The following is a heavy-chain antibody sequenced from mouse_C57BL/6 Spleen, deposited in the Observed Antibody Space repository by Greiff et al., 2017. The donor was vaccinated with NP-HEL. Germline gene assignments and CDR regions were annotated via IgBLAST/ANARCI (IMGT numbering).Heavy chain of an antibody. J-gene: IGHJ4*01. CDR2: IDPSDSYT. CDR1: GYTFTSYW. Sequence: QVQLQQPGAELVKPGASVKLSCKASGYTFTSYWMQWVQQRPGQGLEWIGEIDPSDSYTNYNQKFKGKATLTVDTSSSTAYMQLSSLTSEDSAVYYCAMDYWGQGTSVTVSS. CDR3: AMDY. V-gene: IGHV1-50*01.